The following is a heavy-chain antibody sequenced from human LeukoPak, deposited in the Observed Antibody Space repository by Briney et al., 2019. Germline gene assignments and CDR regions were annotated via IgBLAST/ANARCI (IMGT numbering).Heavy chain of an antibody. CDR2: ITDSGGDT. D-gene: IGHD6-6*01. J-gene: IGHJ4*02. Sequence: GGSLRLSCAAPGFTFSIYAMSWVRQAPGEGLEWVSDITDSGGDTYHADSVKGRLTISRDNSKNTLYLQMNSLRVEDTAVYYCAKGSSSSRPYYFDFWGQGTLVTVSS. CDR3: AKGSSSSRPYYFDF. CDR1: GFTFSIYA. V-gene: IGHV3-23*01.